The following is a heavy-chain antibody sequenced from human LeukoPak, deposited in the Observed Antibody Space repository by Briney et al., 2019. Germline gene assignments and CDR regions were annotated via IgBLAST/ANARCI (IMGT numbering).Heavy chain of an antibody. CDR3: AKVGHQGVGATFYFDY. V-gene: IGHV3-23*01. CDR2: ISGSGGST. Sequence: PGGSLRLSCAASGFTFSSYSMNWVRQAPGKGLEWVSAISGSGGSTYYADSVKGRFTISRDNSKNTLYLQMNSLRAEDTAVYYCAKVGHQGVGATFYFDYWGQGTLVTVSS. CDR1: GFTFSSYS. D-gene: IGHD1-26*01. J-gene: IGHJ4*02.